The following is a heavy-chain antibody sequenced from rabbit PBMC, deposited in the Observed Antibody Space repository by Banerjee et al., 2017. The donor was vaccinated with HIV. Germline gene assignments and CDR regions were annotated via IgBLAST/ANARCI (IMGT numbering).Heavy chain of an antibody. D-gene: IGHD4-2*01. CDR3: ARGSAYAGAGYAL. Sequence: EESGGDLVKPEGSLTLTCTASGFSFSSGYWICWVRQAPGKGLEWIGCIGAGSGATYYASWAKGRFTISKTSSTTVALQMTSLTAADTATYFCARGSAYAGAGYALWGPGTLVTV. CDR2: IGAGSGAT. V-gene: IGHV1S45*01. J-gene: IGHJ6*01. CDR1: GFSFSSGYW.